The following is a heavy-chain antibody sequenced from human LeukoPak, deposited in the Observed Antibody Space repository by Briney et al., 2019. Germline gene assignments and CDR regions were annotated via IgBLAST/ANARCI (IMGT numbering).Heavy chain of an antibody. J-gene: IGHJ6*02. CDR3: ARVDGDYDGNYYYYYGMDV. V-gene: IGHV1-2*02. D-gene: IGHD4-23*01. Sequence: ASVKVSCKASGYTFTGYYMYWVRQAPGQGLEWMGWINPNSGGTNYAQKFQGRVTMTRDTSISTAYMELSRLRSDDTAVYYCARVDGDYDGNYYYYYGMDVWGQGTTVTVSS. CDR2: INPNSGGT. CDR1: GYTFTGYY.